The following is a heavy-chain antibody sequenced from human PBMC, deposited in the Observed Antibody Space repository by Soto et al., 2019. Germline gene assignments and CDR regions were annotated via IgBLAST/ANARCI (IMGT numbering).Heavy chain of an antibody. Sequence: QVQLQQWGAGLLKPSETLSLTCAVYGASFSGYCGTWIREPPGTGLERIGEINHSGSSNYNPSLKSRVTTSVDTSKIQFALKLASVSAADTAVYYCARDKISGLFDSWGQGTVVTVSS. CDR1: GASFSGYC. CDR3: ARDKISGLFDS. V-gene: IGHV4-34*01. J-gene: IGHJ4*02. CDR2: INHSGSS. D-gene: IGHD5-12*01.